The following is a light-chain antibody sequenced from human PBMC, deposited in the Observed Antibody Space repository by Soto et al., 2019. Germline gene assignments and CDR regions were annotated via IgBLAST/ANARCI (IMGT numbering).Light chain of an antibody. CDR1: QIGSSSY. V-gene: IGKV3-20*01. J-gene: IGKJ5*01. CDR3: QQYGGSPIT. CDR2: GAS. Sequence: EIVVTHSPATLSLSPGERATLSCRATQIGSSSYLACYQQKPGQAPRLRISGASSRATGIPHRFSGSGSATAFTLPISRLEPEDFAVFYCQQYGGSPITFGQGTRLEIK.